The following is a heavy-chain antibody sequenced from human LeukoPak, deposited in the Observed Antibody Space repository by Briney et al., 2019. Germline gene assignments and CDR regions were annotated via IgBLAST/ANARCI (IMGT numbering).Heavy chain of an antibody. V-gene: IGHV4-59*08. CDR3: VTLQSSGYDYSDY. CDR1: GGSISSYY. D-gene: IGHD3-22*01. Sequence: SETLSLTCTVSGGSISSYYWSWIRQPPGKGLEWIGYIYYSGSTDYNPSLKSRVTMSVDTSKNQFSLKLSSVTAADTAVYYCVTLQSSGYDYSDYWGQGILVTVSS. CDR2: IYYSGST. J-gene: IGHJ4*02.